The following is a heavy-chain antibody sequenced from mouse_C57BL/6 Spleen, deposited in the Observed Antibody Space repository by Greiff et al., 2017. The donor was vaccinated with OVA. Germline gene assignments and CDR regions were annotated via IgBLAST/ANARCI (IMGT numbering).Heavy chain of an antibody. V-gene: IGHV1-22*01. CDR1: GYTFTDYN. J-gene: IGHJ4*01. Sequence: VQLQQSGPELVKPGASVKMSCKASGYTFTDYNMHWVKQSHGKSLEWIGYINPNNGGTSYNQKFKGKATLTVNKSSSTAYMELRSLTSEDSAVYYCARYDGYYPYAMDYWGQGTSVTVSS. D-gene: IGHD2-3*01. CDR3: ARYDGYYPYAMDY. CDR2: INPNNGGT.